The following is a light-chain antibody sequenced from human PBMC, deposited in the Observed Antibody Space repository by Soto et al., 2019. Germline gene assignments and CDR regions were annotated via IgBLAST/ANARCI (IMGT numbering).Light chain of an antibody. V-gene: IGLV1-51*01. CDR3: GTCDSSLSAGV. Sequence: QSVLTQPPSVSAAPGQQVTISCSGSSSNIGNNYVSWYQQLPGTAPKLLIYDNNKRPSGIPDRFSGSKSGTSATLGITGLQTGDEADYYCGTCDSSLSAGVFGGGTKLTVL. J-gene: IGLJ2*01. CDR2: DNN. CDR1: SSNIGNNY.